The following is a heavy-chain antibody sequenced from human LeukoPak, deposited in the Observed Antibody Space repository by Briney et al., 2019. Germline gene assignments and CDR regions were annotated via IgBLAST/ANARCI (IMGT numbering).Heavy chain of an antibody. V-gene: IGHV3-9*01. J-gene: IGHJ4*02. CDR1: GFTFDDYA. CDR3: ARDLL. CDR2: ISWNSGSI. Sequence: GRSLRLSCAASGFTFDDYAMHWVRQAPGKGLEWVSGISWNSGSIGYADSVKGRFTISRDNAKNSLYLQMNSLRAEDTAVYHCARDLLWGQGTLVTVSS.